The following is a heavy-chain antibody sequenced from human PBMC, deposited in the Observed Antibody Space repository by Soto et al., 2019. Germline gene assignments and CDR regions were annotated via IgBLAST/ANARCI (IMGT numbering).Heavy chain of an antibody. J-gene: IGHJ6*04. CDR2: SSAYNGNT. V-gene: IGHV1-18*01. CDR1: GYTFTSYG. CDR3: ARRFSGSTGLPPFSYYYGMDV. Sequence: QVQLVQSGAEVKKPGASVKVSCKASGYTFTSYGISWVRQAPGQGLEWMGWSSAYNGNTNNAQKLQGRVTMTTDTSTSTAYMELRTLRSDDTAVYYCARRFSGSTGLPPFSYYYGMDVWGKGPTVTVSS. D-gene: IGHD1-26*01.